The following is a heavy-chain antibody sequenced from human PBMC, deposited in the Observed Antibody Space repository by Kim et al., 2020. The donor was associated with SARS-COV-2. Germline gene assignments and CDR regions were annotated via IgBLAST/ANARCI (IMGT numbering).Heavy chain of an antibody. CDR2: INPSGGST. CDR1: GYTFTSYY. CDR3: ARDPNYYGSGLKGYFHYYYGMDV. V-gene: IGHV1-46*01. D-gene: IGHD3-10*01. J-gene: IGHJ6*02. Sequence: ASVKVSCKASGYTFTSYYMHWVRQAPGQGLEWMGIINPSGGSTSYAQKFQGRVTMTRDTSTSTVYMELSSLRSEDTAVYYCARDPNYYGSGLKGYFHYYYGMDVWGQGTTVTVSS.